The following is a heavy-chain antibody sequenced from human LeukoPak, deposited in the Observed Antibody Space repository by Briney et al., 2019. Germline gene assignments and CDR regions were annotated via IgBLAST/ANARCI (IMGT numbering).Heavy chain of an antibody. D-gene: IGHD1-1*01. CDR3: TRSVATGLGFSIY. V-gene: IGHV3-66*01. Sequence: GGSLRLSCAASGFTVSSNYMSWVRQAPGKGLECVSVIYTGGSTYYGDSVKDRFTISRDKPKNTLYLQMNSLRVEDTAVYYCTRSVATGLGFSIYWGQGTLVTVSS. CDR2: IYTGGST. CDR1: GFTVSSNY. J-gene: IGHJ4*02.